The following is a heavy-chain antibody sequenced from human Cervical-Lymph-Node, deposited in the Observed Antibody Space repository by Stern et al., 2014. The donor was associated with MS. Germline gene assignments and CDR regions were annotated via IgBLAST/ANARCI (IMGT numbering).Heavy chain of an antibody. D-gene: IGHD2-15*01. CDR1: GFSVPTAGVG. V-gene: IGHV2-5*02. CDR3: AHSRVKYCRGGTCYSSLFDY. J-gene: IGHJ4*02. CDR2: LSWADDK. Sequence: QITLKESGPTLVKPTQTVTLTCTLSGFSVPTAGVGVGWIRQPPGKALEWLALLSWADDKLYSPSLKNRLTIIKDTSKNQVVLTMTNVDPVDTATYYCAHSRVKYCRGGTCYSSLFDYWGQGTLVTVSS.